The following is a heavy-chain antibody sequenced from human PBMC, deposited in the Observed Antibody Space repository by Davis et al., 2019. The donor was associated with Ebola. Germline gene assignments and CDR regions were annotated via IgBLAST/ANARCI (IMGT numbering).Heavy chain of an antibody. CDR1: GYSFISYD. V-gene: IGHV1-18*04. CDR2: ISAFKGKT. CDR3: ARSNYDILIDFDF. J-gene: IGHJ4*02. D-gene: IGHD3-9*01. Sequence: ASVTVSCKASGYSFISYDISWVRQAPGQGLEWMGWISAFKGKTHYAQKFQGRITMTTDTSTSTAYMELKSLRSDDTAVYYCARSNYDILIDFDFWGQGTLVTVSS.